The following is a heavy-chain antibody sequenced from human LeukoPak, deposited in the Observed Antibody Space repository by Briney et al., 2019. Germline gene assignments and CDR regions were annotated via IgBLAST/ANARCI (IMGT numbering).Heavy chain of an antibody. V-gene: IGHV1-46*01. D-gene: IGHD1-26*01. J-gene: IGHJ4*02. Sequence: GASVKVSCKASGYTFTSYGISWVRQAPGQGLEWMGIINPSGGSTSYAQKFQGRVTMTRDMSTSTVYMELSSLRSEDTAVYYCARDDGVELGVDYWGQGTLVTVSS. CDR2: INPSGGST. CDR1: GYTFTSYG. CDR3: ARDDGVELGVDY.